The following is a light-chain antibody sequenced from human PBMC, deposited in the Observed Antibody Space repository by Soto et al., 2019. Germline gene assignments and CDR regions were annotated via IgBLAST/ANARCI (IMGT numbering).Light chain of an antibody. V-gene: IGKV3-20*01. CDR3: QQYAIFPRT. J-gene: IGKJ1*01. CDR2: GAS. CDR1: QSVNNNY. Sequence: ENVLTQSPGTLSLSPGEEATLSCRASQSVNNNYLAWYQQIPGQPPRLLIYGASSRATGIPDRFSGRGSGTDFTLTISRLEPEDFSVYYCQQYAIFPRTFGQGTKVEI.